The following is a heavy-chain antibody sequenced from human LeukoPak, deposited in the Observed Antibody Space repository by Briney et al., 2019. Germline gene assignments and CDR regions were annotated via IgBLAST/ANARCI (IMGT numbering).Heavy chain of an antibody. CDR3: ARGRSVPHDAFDI. J-gene: IGHJ3*02. CDR2: INHSGST. Sequence: SETLSLTCAVYGGSFSGYYWSWIRQPPGKGLEWIGEINHSGSTNYNPSLKSRVTISVDTSKNQFSLKLSSVTAADTAVYYCARGRSVPHDAFDIWGQGTMVTVSS. CDR1: GGSFSGYY. V-gene: IGHV4-34*01.